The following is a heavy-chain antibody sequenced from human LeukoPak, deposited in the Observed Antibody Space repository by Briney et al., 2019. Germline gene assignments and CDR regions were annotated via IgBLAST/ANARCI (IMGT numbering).Heavy chain of an antibody. Sequence: PGGSLRLSCAASGFTFSSYSMNWVRQAPGKGLEWVSSISSSSSYIYYADSVKGRFTISRDNAKNSLYLQMNSLRAEDTAVFYCAKFRGSGIGTGDYWGEGDLFTVSS. D-gene: IGHD1-26*01. CDR3: AKFRGSGIGTGDY. CDR1: GFTFSSYS. J-gene: IGHJ4*02. CDR2: ISSSSSYI. V-gene: IGHV3-21*01.